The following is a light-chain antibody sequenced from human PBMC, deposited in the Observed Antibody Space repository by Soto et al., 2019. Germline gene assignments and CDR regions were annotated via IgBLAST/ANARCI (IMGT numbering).Light chain of an antibody. J-gene: IGLJ1*01. Sequence: QSALTQPATVSGSPGQSITISCTGTSSDVGGYNCVAWYQHHPNKAPKLMIYDVTNRPSGVSNRFSGSKSGITASLTISGLQADDEADYYCTSYTSSGTLYVFGTGTKVTVL. CDR1: SSDVGGYNC. CDR2: DVT. CDR3: TSYTSSGTLYV. V-gene: IGLV2-14*03.